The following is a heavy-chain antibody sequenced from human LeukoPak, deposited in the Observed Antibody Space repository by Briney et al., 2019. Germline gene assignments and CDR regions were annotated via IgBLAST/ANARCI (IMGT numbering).Heavy chain of an antibody. CDR3: ARGPSSWYDGYFRH. J-gene: IGHJ1*01. Sequence: SVKVSCKASGGTFSSYAISWVRQAPGQGLEWMGRIIPILGIANYAQKFQGRVTITADKSTSTAYMELSSLRSEDTAVYYCARGPSSWYDGYFRHWGQGTLVTVSS. D-gene: IGHD6-13*01. CDR2: IIPILGIA. CDR1: GGTFSSYA. V-gene: IGHV1-69*04.